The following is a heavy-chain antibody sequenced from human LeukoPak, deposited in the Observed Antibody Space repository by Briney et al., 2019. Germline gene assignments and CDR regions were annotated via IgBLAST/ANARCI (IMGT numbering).Heavy chain of an antibody. V-gene: IGHV4-59*01. CDR1: GGSISLFY. D-gene: IGHD2-21*02. J-gene: IGHJ3*02. CDR2: IFYTGST. CDR3: ARARDMAFDI. Sequence: KSSETLSLTCIVSGGSISLFYWSWIRQSPGKGLEWIGNIFYTGSTNYNPSLKSRVTISVDRSKNHFSLKLTSVTAADTAVYYCARARDMAFDIWGQGTMVTVSS.